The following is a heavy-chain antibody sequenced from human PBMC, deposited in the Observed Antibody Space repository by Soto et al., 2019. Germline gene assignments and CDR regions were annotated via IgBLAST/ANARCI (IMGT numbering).Heavy chain of an antibody. CDR1: GGTFSSYA. Sequence: QVQLVHSGAEVKNPGSSVKVSCKASGGTFSSYAISWVRQAPGQGLEWMGGIIPISGTANYAQKFQGRVTITADEPTSTAYMELSSLRSEDTAVYYCARSQSSSTSLEIDYSYYYGMDVWGPGTTVTGSS. CDR2: IIPISGTA. D-gene: IGHD2-2*01. J-gene: IGHJ6*02. V-gene: IGHV1-69*01. CDR3: ARSQSSSTSLEIDYSYYYGMDV.